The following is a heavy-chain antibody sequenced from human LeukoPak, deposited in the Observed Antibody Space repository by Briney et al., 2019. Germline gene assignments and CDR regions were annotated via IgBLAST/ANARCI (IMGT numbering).Heavy chain of an antibody. V-gene: IGHV3-23*01. CDR1: GFTFSSYA. D-gene: IGHD6-13*01. CDR3: TTDLEIAAAGD. CDR2: ISGSGGST. Sequence: PRGSLRLSCAASGFTFSSYAMSWVRQAPGKGLEWVSAISGSGGSTYYADSVKGRFTISRDNSKNTLYLQMNSLKTEDTAVYYCTTDLEIAAAGDWGQGTLVTVSS. J-gene: IGHJ4*02.